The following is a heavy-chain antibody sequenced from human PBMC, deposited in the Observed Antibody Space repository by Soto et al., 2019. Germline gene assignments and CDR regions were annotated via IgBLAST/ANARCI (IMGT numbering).Heavy chain of an antibody. CDR3: GRRGYDFWSGYLDY. CDR2: ISYDGSNK. J-gene: IGHJ4*02. Sequence: EGSLRLSCAASGFTFSSYGMHWVRQAPGKGLEWVAVISYDGSNKYYADSVKGRFTISRDNSKNTLYLQMNSLRAEDTAVYYCGRRGYDFWSGYLDYWGQGTLVTVSS. CDR1: GFTFSSYG. V-gene: IGHV3-30*03. D-gene: IGHD3-3*01.